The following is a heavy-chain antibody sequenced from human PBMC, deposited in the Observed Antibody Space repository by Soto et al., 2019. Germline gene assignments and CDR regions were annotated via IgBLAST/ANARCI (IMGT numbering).Heavy chain of an antibody. CDR3: AKAPTYYYDGRGFYFDY. J-gene: IGHJ4*02. V-gene: IGHV3-23*01. CDR1: GFTFSSYA. D-gene: IGHD3-22*01. CDR2: IVGGRSGT. Sequence: GGSLRLSCAASGFTFSSYAMNWVRQAPGKGLEWVSAIVGGRSGTYHADSVKGRFTIARDNSKNTPYLQMNSLRAEDTAVYYCAKAPTYYYDGRGFYFDYWGQGTLVTVSS.